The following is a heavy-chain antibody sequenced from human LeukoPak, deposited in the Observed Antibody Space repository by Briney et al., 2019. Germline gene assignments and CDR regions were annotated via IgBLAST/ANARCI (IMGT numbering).Heavy chain of an antibody. J-gene: IGHJ4*02. CDR2: IWHSGTT. V-gene: IGHV4-4*02. CDR3: MGADYGGH. Sequence: PSGTLSLTCAVSGASIISNNWWSWVRQPSGKRLEWIGEIWHSGTTNYNPSLKSRVTISVDNSKNQFSLKLNSVTAADTAVYYCMGADYGGHWGQGTLVTVSS. CDR1: GASIISNNW. D-gene: IGHD4-17*01.